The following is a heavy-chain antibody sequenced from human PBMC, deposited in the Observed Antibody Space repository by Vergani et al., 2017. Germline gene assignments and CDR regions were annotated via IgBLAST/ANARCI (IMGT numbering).Heavy chain of an antibody. J-gene: IGHJ3*01. CDR1: GYPFPLSL. CDR2: IYPGDSDP. V-gene: IGHV5-51*01. Sequence: TPVSSLPLSFPFSGYPFPLSLLFFFLQMPGKCLEWMGIIYPGDSDPRYSPSFQGQVTISAAKSISTAYLQWSSLKASDTAMYYCESTTVITIIDAFDLWGQGTLVTVSS. D-gene: IGHD4-17*01. CDR3: ESTTVITIIDAFDL.